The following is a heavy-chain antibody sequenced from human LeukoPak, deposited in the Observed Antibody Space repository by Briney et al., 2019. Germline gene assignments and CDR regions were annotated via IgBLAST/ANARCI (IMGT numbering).Heavy chain of an antibody. V-gene: IGHV3-23*01. J-gene: IGHJ4*02. CDR2: ISGSGGST. Sequence: GGSLRLSCAASGFTFSSYAMSWVRQAPGKGLEWVSAISGSGGSTYYADSVKGRFTISRDNSKNTLYLQMNSLRAEDTAVYCCAKDAISMTTVTPFDYWGQGTLVTVSS. CDR1: GFTFSSYA. CDR3: AKDAISMTTVTPFDY. D-gene: IGHD4-17*01.